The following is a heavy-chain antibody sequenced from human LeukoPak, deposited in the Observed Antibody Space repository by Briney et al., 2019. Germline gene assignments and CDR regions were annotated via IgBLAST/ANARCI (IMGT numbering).Heavy chain of an antibody. D-gene: IGHD3-22*01. Sequence: ASVKVSCRASGYIFTGYYMHWVRQAPGQGLEWMGWLNPSTGVTQYAQKSQGRVTMTRDTSISTAYMELDSLRSDDTAVYYCASPYDSSGYYAFAIWGQGTMVTVSS. CDR1: GYIFTGYY. CDR3: ASPYDSSGYYAFAI. V-gene: IGHV1-2*02. J-gene: IGHJ3*02. CDR2: LNPSTGVT.